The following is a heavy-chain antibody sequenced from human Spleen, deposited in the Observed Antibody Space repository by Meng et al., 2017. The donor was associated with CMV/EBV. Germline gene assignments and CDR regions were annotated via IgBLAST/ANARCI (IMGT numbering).Heavy chain of an antibody. CDR1: GGSFSSYT. CDR2: ITSTSTYI. D-gene: IGHD2-2*01. V-gene: IGHV3-21*01. CDR3: ARAEAYQVPNFDY. Sequence: ETLSLTCAVYGGSFSSYTMNWVRQAPGKGLEWVSSITSTSTYIYYADSVKGRFTISRDNAKNSLYLQMNSLRVEDTAVYYCARAEAYQVPNFDYWGQGTLVTVSS. J-gene: IGHJ4*02.